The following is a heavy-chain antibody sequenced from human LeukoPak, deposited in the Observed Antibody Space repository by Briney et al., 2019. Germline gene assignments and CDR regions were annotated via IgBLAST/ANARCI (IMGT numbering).Heavy chain of an antibody. Sequence: SETLSLTCAVYGGSFSAYYCHWFRQPPGKGLEWIGEINHSGSTKYKPFFKSRVTISLDTSNNQFSLKLSSVTAADTAVYYCARWATVTSSDYWGQGTLVTVSS. J-gene: IGHJ4*02. D-gene: IGHD4-17*01. CDR1: GGSFSAYY. CDR2: INHSGST. CDR3: ARWATVTSSDY. V-gene: IGHV4-34*01.